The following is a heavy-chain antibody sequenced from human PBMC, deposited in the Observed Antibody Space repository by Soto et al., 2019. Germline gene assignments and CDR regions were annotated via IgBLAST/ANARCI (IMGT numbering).Heavy chain of an antibody. CDR1: GGSLTTHY. CDR2: ISSIGST. CDR3: ARGNYHFYYGVDV. V-gene: IGHV4-59*11. J-gene: IGHJ6*02. Sequence: QVQLQESGPGLVKHSETLSLTYTVSGGSLTTHYWTLIRQPPGKGLEWIGYISSIGSTNYNPSLKSRVSISLDTSRNQFSLKLYSVTAADTAVYYCARGNYHFYYGVDVWGQGTTVTVSS. D-gene: IGHD1-7*01.